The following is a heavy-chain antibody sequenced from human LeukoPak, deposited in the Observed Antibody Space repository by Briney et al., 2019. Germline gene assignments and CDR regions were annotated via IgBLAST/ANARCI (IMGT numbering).Heavy chain of an antibody. CDR1: GYTFTDYY. D-gene: IGHD4-23*01. CDR3: ARDYGGNSPYFDY. J-gene: IGHJ4*02. CDR2: INPDSGGT. V-gene: IGHV1-2*02. Sequence: ASVKVSCKASGYTFTDYYMYWVRQAPGQGLEWMGWINPDSGGTNYAQRFQGRVTMTRDTSISTAYMELSRLRSDDTAVYFCARDYGGNSPYFDYWGQGTLVTVSS.